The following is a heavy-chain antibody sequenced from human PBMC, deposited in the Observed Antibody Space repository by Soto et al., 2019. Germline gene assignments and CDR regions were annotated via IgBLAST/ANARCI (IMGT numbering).Heavy chain of an antibody. CDR3: ASKIPGSTTRPDYWYFDL. CDR2: ISGGGDAT. J-gene: IGHJ2*01. V-gene: IGHV3-23*01. Sequence: EVQLLESGGGLVQPGGSLRLSCAASGFTFISYAMNWVRQAPGKGLQWVSAISGGGDATFYADSAKGRFTISIDNSRNALPLQMNSRGADNGAVYYCASKIPGSTTRPDYWYFDLWGRGTLVTVSS. CDR1: GFTFISYA. D-gene: IGHD2-2*01.